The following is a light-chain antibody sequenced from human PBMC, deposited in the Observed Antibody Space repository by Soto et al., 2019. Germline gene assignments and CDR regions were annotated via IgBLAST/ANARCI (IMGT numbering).Light chain of an antibody. CDR2: DVS. CDR3: CSCAGSVL. J-gene: IGLJ3*02. CDR1: SSDVGAYDS. Sequence: QSVLTQPRSVSGSPGQSVTISCTGTSSDVGAYDSVSWYQHRPGNAPKLIISDVSQRPSDVPDRFSGSKSGNTASLTVSGLQADDEADYYCCSCAGSVLFGGGTKMTVL. V-gene: IGLV2-11*01.